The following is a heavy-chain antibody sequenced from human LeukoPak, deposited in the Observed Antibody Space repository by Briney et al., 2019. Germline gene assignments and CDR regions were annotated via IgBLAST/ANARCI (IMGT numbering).Heavy chain of an antibody. V-gene: IGHV3-15*01. J-gene: IGHJ6*02. CDR1: GFTFSNAW. D-gene: IGHD2-8*01. Sequence: PGGSLRLSCAASGFTFSNAWMSWVRQAPGKGLEWVGRIRSKTDGGTTDYAAPVKGRFTISRDDSKNTLYLQMNSLKTEDTAVYYCTTDPGCMPLRCYYGMDVWGQGTTVTVSS. CDR2: IRSKTDGGTT. CDR3: TTDPGCMPLRCYYGMDV.